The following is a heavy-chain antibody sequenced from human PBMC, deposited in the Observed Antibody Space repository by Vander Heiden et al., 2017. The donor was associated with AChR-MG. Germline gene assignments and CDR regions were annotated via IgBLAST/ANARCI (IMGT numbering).Heavy chain of an antibody. V-gene: IGHV1-46*03. CDR2: INPSLDST. Sequence: QVQLVQSGAEVKKPGASLKVSCKTSGFTFTNYHMHWVRQAPGQGLEWVGTINPSLDSTHYAQKVQGRVRMTRDTSTKTVYMDMTSLRPEDTAVYFCARELTGSFYFDVWGKGSLVTGSS. CDR3: ARELTGSFYFDV. CDR1: GFTFTNYH. J-gene: IGHJ4*02. D-gene: IGHD1-26*01.